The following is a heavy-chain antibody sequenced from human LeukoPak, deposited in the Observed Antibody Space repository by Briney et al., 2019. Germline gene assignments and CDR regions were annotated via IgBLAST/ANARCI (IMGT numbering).Heavy chain of an antibody. CDR3: ASGYCSGGSCYSLDY. J-gene: IGHJ4*02. Sequence: GRSLRLSCAASGFTFSSYAMQWVRQAPGKGLEWVAVISYDGSNKYHADSVKGRFTISRDNSKNTLYLQMNSLRAEDTAVYYCASGYCSGGSCYSLDYWGQGTLVTVSS. CDR1: GFTFSSYA. CDR2: ISYDGSNK. V-gene: IGHV3-30*04. D-gene: IGHD2-15*01.